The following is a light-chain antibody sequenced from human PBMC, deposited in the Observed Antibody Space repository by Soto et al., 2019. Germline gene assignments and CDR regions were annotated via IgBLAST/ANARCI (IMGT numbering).Light chain of an antibody. J-gene: IGLJ1*01. V-gene: IGLV2-14*01. Sequence: QSAPAQPASVSGWAGQRITISCAGTSRDVGGYNYVSWYQQHPGKAPKLMIYEVSNRPSGVSNRFSGSKSGNTASLTISGLQAEDEADYYCSSYTSSSTLVFGTGTQVTVL. CDR3: SSYTSSSTLV. CDR2: EVS. CDR1: SRDVGGYNY.